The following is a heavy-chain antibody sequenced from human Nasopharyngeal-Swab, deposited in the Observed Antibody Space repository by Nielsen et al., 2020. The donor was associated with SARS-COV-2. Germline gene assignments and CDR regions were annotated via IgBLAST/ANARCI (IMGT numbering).Heavy chain of an antibody. CDR1: GFTFSMYS. CDR3: ARLGTESYHYYSLDV. D-gene: IGHD1-1*01. V-gene: IGHV3-21*01. Sequence: GESLKISCATSGFTFSMYSMYWVRQAPGKGLEWVSSISSSSNYIYYGDSVKDRFTISRDNTQKSLYLEMNSLRVEDTAVYYCARLGTESYHYYSLDVWGQGTTVTVSS. J-gene: IGHJ6*02. CDR2: ISSSSNYI.